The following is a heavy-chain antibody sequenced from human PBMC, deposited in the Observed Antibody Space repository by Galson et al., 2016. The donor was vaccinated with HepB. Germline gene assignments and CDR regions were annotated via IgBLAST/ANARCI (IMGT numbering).Heavy chain of an antibody. CDR1: GSTFSSYN. CDR2: INSNGGRT. CDR3: VKEGYQELSDGAFDI. Sequence: SLRLSCAASGSTFSSYNMHWVRQAPGKGLEYVSGINSNGGRTYYTDPVKGRFTLSRDNSKNTVYLQMSSLRIEDTAVYFCVKEGYQELSDGAFDIWGQGTMVTVSS. J-gene: IGHJ3*02. V-gene: IGHV3-64D*06. D-gene: IGHD2-2*01.